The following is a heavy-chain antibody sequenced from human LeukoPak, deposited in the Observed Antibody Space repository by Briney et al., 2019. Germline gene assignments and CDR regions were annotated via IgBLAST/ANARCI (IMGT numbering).Heavy chain of an antibody. Sequence: PSETLSLTCAVYGGSFSGYYWSWIRQPPGKGLEWIGEINHSGSTNYNPSLKSRVTISVDTSKNQFSLKLSSVTAADTAVYYCARRFGYYDSSGYFAGSWGQGTLVTVSS. CDR1: GGSFSGYY. V-gene: IGHV4-34*01. CDR2: INHSGST. J-gene: IGHJ5*02. CDR3: ARRFGYYDSSGYFAGS. D-gene: IGHD3-22*01.